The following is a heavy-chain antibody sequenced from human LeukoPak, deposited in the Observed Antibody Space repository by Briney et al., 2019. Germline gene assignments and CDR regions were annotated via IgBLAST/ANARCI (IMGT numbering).Heavy chain of an antibody. D-gene: IGHD2-15*01. J-gene: IGHJ4*02. CDR2: INHSGST. V-gene: IGHV4-34*01. CDR1: GGSFSGYY. Sequence: PSETLSLTCAVYGGSFSGYYWSWIRQPPGKGLVWIGEINHSGSTNYNPSLKSRVTISADTSKNLFSLKVRSVTAADTAVYYCTSSFLGYCSGGSCYPYYWGQGTLVTVSS. CDR3: TSSFLGYCSGGSCYPYY.